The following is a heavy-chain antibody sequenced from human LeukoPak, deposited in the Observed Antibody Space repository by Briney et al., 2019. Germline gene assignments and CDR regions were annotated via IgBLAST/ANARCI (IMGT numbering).Heavy chain of an antibody. CDR2: INYSGST. V-gene: IGHV4-59*01. D-gene: IGHD4-23*01. J-gene: IGHJ1*01. Sequence: SETLSLTCTVSGGSISGYYWSWIRQPPGKGLEWVGYINYSGSTNYNPSLKSRVTISVDTSKNQFSLKLSSVTAADTAVYYCTRGDYGGKQYFQHWGQGTLVTVSS. CDR1: GGSISGYY. CDR3: TRGDYGGKQYFQH.